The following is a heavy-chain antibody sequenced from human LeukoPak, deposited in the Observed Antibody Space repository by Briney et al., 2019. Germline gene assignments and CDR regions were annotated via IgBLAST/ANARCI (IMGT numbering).Heavy chain of an antibody. D-gene: IGHD3-16*01. J-gene: IGHJ6*03. CDR1: GGSFSGYY. V-gene: IGHV4-34*01. CDR3: AREKIGTGTVLGKDYYYMDV. Sequence: SETLSLTCAVYGGSFSGYYWSWIRQPPGKGLEWIGEINHSGSTNYNPSLKSRVTISVDTSKNQFSLKLSSVTAADTAMYYCAREKIGTGTVLGKDYYYMDVWGKGPRSPSP. CDR2: INHSGST.